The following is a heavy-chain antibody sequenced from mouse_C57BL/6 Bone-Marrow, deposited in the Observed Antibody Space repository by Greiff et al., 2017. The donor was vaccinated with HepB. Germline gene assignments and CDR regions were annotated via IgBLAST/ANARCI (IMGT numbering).Heavy chain of an antibody. V-gene: IGHV1-81*01. CDR2: IYPRSGNT. D-gene: IGHD2-4*01. Sequence: QVQLQQSGAELARPGASVKLSCKASGYTFTSYGISWVKQRTGQGLEWIGEIYPRSGNTYYNEKFKGKATLTADKSSSTAYMELRSLTSEDSAVYFCAREGAYDYPFAYWGQGTLVTVSA. J-gene: IGHJ3*01. CDR3: AREGAYDYPFAY. CDR1: GYTFTSYG.